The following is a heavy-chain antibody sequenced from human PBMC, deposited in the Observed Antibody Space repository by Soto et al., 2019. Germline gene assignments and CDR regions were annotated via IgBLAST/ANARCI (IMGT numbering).Heavy chain of an antibody. CDR2: INPSGGST. Sequence: QVQLVQSGAEVKKPGASVKVSCKASGYTFTSYYMHWVRQAPGQGLEWMGIINPSGGSTSYAQKFQGRVTMTRDTSTSTVYMELSSLRSEDTAVYYCARSPSGSYSRRWFDPWGQGTLVTVSS. V-gene: IGHV1-46*01. CDR1: GYTFTSYY. D-gene: IGHD3-10*01. J-gene: IGHJ5*02. CDR3: ARSPSGSYSRRWFDP.